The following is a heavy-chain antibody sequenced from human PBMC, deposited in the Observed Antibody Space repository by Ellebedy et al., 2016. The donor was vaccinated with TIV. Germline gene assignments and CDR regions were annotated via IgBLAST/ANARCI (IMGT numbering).Heavy chain of an antibody. J-gene: IGHJ6*02. V-gene: IGHV3-33*01. D-gene: IGHD3/OR15-3a*01. CDR3: ARAADDLWTGNYCYYYGMDV. Sequence: GESLKISXAASGYTFSNYGMHWVRQTPGKGLEWVAVIWYDGSNKYYGDSMKGRFTISRDNSKNTLYLQMNSLRAEDTAVYYCARAADDLWTGNYCYYYGMDVWGQGTMVTVSS. CDR2: IWYDGSNK. CDR1: GYTFSNYG.